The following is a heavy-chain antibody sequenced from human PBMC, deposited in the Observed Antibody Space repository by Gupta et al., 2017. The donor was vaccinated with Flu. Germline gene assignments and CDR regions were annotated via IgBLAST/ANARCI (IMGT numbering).Heavy chain of an antibody. CDR1: GSTSTFFS. CDR2: TKPYKGNL. Sequence: QLHVLPPGPEVREAGSSVTISSTSSGSTSTFFSLPWVRQAPGPSLQWMRGTKPYKGNLNDAQRFQGRVTITRDMSLRFFDMELSGLTSKDTATYFCVRSSLSGSPYHFDTWGKGTHVTVSS. D-gene: IGHD1-26*01. CDR3: VRSSLSGSPYHFDT. J-gene: IGHJ5*02. V-gene: IGHV1-45*02.